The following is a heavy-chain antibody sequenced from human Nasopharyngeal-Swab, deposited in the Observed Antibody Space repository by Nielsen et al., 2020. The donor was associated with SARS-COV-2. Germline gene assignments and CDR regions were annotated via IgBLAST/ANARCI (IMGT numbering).Heavy chain of an antibody. V-gene: IGHV4-31*03. CDR1: GGSISSSSYY. Sequence: SETLSLTCTVSGGSISSSSYYWGWIRQPPGKGLEWIGYIYYSGSTYYNPSLKSRVTISVDTSKNQFSLKLSSVTAADTAVYYCARDGSGDFWSGEFDYWGQGTLVTVSS. D-gene: IGHD3-3*01. J-gene: IGHJ4*02. CDR3: ARDGSGDFWSGEFDY. CDR2: IYYSGST.